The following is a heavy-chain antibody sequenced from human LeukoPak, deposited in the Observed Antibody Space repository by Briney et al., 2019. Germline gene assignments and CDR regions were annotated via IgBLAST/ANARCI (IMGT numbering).Heavy chain of an antibody. CDR3: AKGMGSPWYYYMDV. CDR2: ISYDGSNK. CDR1: GFTFSSYG. V-gene: IGHV3-30*18. D-gene: IGHD2-8*01. Sequence: GRSLRLSCAASGFTFSSYGMHWVRQAPGKGLEWVAVISYDGSNKYYADSVKGRFTISRDNSKNTLYLQMNSLRAEDTAVYYCAKGMGSPWYYYMDVWGKGTTVTVSS. J-gene: IGHJ6*03.